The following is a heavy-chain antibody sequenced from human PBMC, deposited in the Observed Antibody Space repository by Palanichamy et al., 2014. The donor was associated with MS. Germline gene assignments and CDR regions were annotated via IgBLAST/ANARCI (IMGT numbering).Heavy chain of an antibody. CDR2: VHHSGIL. CDR1: GYPISSGYY. J-gene: IGHJ5*02. Sequence: QVQLQESGPGLVKPSETLSLICAVSGYPISSGYYWGWIRQPPGKGLEWIGSVHHSGILYYNPSLKSRVVISVDTSKNQFSLKVTSLTAADTAMYYCARLPNDYTESVEFDPWGQGTLVTVSS. D-gene: IGHD3-16*01. CDR3: ARLPNDYTESVEFDP. V-gene: IGHV4-38-2*01.